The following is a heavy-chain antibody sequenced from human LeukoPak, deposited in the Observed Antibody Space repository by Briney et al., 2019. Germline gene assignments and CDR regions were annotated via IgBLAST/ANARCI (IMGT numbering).Heavy chain of an antibody. CDR2: IYYSGST. CDR3: ARHDALYYYYGSGRVSYFDY. V-gene: IGHV4-39*01. D-gene: IGHD3-10*01. CDR1: GGSISSSSYF. Sequence: SETLSLTCTVSGGSISSSSYFWGWIRQPPGKGLEWLGTIYYSGSTYYNPSLKSRVTISADTSKNQFSLKLSSVTAADTAVYYCARHDALYYYYGSGRVSYFDYWGQGTLVTVSS. J-gene: IGHJ4*02.